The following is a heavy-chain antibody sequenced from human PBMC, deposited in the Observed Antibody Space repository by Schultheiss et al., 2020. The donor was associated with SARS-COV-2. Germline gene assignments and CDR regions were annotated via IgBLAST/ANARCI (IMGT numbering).Heavy chain of an antibody. V-gene: IGHV4-59*12. Sequence: SETLSLTCTVSGGSISSYYWSWIRQPPGKGLEWIGYIYYSGSTNYNPSLKSRVTISVDTSKNQFSLKLSSVTAADTAVYYCARDGETTVTLDYWGQGTLVTVSS. CDR3: ARDGETTVTLDY. D-gene: IGHD4-17*01. CDR2: IYYSGST. CDR1: GGSISSYY. J-gene: IGHJ4*02.